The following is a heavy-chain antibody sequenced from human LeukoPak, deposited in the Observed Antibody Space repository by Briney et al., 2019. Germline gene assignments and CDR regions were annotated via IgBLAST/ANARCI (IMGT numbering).Heavy chain of an antibody. CDR3: ARDLGGSSGWYGNAFDI. Sequence: GSLRLSCAASGFTFSSYSMNWVRQAPGKGLEWVSSISSSSSYIYYADSVKGRFTISRDNSKNSLYLQMNSLRAEDTAVYYCARDLGGSSGWYGNAFDIWGQGTMVTVSS. V-gene: IGHV3-21*01. D-gene: IGHD6-19*01. CDR2: ISSSSSYI. CDR1: GFTFSSYS. J-gene: IGHJ3*02.